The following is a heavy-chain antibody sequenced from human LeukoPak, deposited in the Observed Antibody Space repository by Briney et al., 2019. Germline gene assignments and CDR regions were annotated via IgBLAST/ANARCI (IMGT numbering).Heavy chain of an antibody. CDR2: ISGSGGST. V-gene: IGHV3-23*01. CDR1: GFTFSSYA. Sequence: GGSLRLSCAASGFTFSSYAMGWVRQAPGKGLEWVSAISGSGGSTYYADSVKGRFTISRDNSKNTLYLQMNSLRAEDTAVYYCAKRYCSGGSCYLPRGGAFDIWGQGTMVTVSS. CDR3: AKRYCSGGSCYLPRGGAFDI. J-gene: IGHJ3*02. D-gene: IGHD2-15*01.